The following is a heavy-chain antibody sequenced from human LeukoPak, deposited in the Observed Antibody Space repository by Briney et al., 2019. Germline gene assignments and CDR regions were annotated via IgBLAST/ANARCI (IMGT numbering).Heavy chain of an antibody. V-gene: IGHV3-11*04. CDR2: ISRSGSTK. CDR1: GFTFSDYN. J-gene: IGHJ4*02. Sequence: GGSLRLSCAASGFTFSDYNMRWIRQAPGKGLEWVSSISRSGSTKYYADSVKGRFTISRDNAKNSLFLQMNSLRAEDTAVYYCARGRYDSRIFDYWGQGTLVTVSS. CDR3: ARGRYDSRIFDY. D-gene: IGHD3-22*01.